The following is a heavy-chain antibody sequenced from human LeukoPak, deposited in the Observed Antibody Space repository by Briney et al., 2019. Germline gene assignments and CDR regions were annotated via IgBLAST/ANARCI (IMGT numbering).Heavy chain of an antibody. CDR2: IYYSGNT. D-gene: IGHD3/OR15-3a*01. V-gene: IGHV4-39*01. CDR3: ARQTGSGLFILP. Sequence: PSETLSLTCTVSGVSISSSNSYWGWIRQPPGKGLEWIVRIYYSGNTYYNASLKSQVSISIDTSKNQFSLRLTSVTAADTAVYYCARQTGSGLFILPGGQGTLVTVSS. CDR1: GVSISSSNSY. J-gene: IGHJ4*02.